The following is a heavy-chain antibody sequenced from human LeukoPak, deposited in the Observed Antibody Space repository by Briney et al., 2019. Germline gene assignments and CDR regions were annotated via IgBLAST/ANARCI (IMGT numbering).Heavy chain of an antibody. J-gene: IGHJ4*02. CDR1: GYTFTGYY. Sequence: ASVKVSCKASGYTFTGYYMHWVRQAPGQGLEWMGWINPNSGGTNYAQKFQGRVTMTRDTSISTAYMELSRLRSDDTAVYYCARDLVNWNDVGPLDYWGQGTLVTVSS. CDR2: INPNSGGT. CDR3: ARDLVNWNDVGPLDY. V-gene: IGHV1-2*02. D-gene: IGHD1-20*01.